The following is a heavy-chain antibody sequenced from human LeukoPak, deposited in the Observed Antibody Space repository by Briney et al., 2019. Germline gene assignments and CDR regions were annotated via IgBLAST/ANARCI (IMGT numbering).Heavy chain of an antibody. CDR1: GFTFSSYA. V-gene: IGHV3-23*01. Sequence: GGSLRLSCTASGFTFSSYAMSWVRQAPGKGLEWVSAISGSGGSTYYADSVKGRFTISRDNSKNTLYLQMNNMRTEDTAVYYCAREALEWSPPDIWGQGTTVTVSS. CDR3: AREALEWSPPDI. CDR2: ISGSGGST. D-gene: IGHD3-3*01. J-gene: IGHJ3*02.